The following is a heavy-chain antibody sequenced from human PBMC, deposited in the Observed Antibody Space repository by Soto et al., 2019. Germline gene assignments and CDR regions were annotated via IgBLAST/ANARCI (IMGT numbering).Heavy chain of an antibody. Sequence: GGSLRLSCVASGFTFSIYAMTWVRQAPGKGLEWVSGVSDSGGTTYYAEYVKGRFTISRDNSRNTLYLQMNSLRGEDTAVYYCAQRGGSGYYGAFDYWGQGTLVTAPQ. CDR1: GFTFSIYA. D-gene: IGHD3-22*01. J-gene: IGHJ4*02. V-gene: IGHV3-23*01. CDR3: AQRGGSGYYGAFDY. CDR2: VSDSGGTT.